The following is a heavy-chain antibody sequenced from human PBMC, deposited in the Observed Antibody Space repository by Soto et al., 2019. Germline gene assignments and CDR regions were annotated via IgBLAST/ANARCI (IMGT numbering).Heavy chain of an antibody. D-gene: IGHD4-17*01. J-gene: IGHJ4*02. V-gene: IGHV3-33*01. CDR1: GFTFSSYG. CDR2: IWYDGSNK. Sequence: PGGSLRLSCAASGFTFSSYGMHWVRQAPGKGLEWVAVIWYDGSNKYYADSVKGRFTISRDNSKNTLYLQMNSLRAEDTAVYYCARARVLDYGDYAFDYWGQGTLVTVSS. CDR3: ARARVLDYGDYAFDY.